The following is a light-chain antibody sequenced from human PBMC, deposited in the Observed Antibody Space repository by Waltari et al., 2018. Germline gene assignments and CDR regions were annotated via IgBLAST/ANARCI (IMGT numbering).Light chain of an antibody. J-gene: IGKJ4*01. V-gene: IGKV1-5*03. CDR2: KAS. CDR1: QSVKNN. Sequence: DIQLTQSPSTLSASVGDRVTLTCRASQSVKNNLAWYQQTAGKAPKVLVHKASRLETGVPSRFSGSGDGTEVTLTISSLQPDDSASYYCQQYDSLPVIFGAGTKVEIK. CDR3: QQYDSLPVI.